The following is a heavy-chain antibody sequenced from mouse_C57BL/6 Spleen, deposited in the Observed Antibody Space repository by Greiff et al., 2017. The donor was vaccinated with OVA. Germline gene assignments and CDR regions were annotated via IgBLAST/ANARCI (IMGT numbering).Heavy chain of an antibody. CDR2: IDPSDSYT. Sequence: QVQLQQPGAELVMPGASVKLSCKASGYTFTSYWMHWVKQRPGQGLEWIGEIDPSDSYTNYNQKFKGKSTLTVDKSSSTAYMQLSSLTSEDSAVYYCARWRLPNYAMDYWGQGTSVTVSS. J-gene: IGHJ4*01. V-gene: IGHV1-69*01. CDR3: ARWRLPNYAMDY. D-gene: IGHD2-13*01. CDR1: GYTFTSYW.